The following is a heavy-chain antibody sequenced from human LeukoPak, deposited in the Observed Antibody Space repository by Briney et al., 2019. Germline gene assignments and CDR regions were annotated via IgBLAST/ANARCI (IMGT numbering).Heavy chain of an antibody. D-gene: IGHD6-19*01. CDR2: IRSNAYGGTT. V-gene: IGHV3-49*04. Sequence: PGRSLRLSCTASGFTIGDYAMSWVRQAPGKGLEWVGYIRSNAYGGTTDYAASVKGRFTISRDDSKSIAYLLMNSLKTEDTAVYYCTRVGNGAVAGTVDNWGQGTLVTVSS. CDR3: TRVGNGAVAGTVDN. J-gene: IGHJ4*02. CDR1: GFTIGDYA.